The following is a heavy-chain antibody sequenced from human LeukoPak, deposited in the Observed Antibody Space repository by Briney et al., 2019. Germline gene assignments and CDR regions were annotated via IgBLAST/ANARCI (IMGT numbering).Heavy chain of an antibody. V-gene: IGHV3-7*01. Sequence: GGSLRLSCAASGYRFSNNWMSWVRQAPGKGLEWVANIKQDGSEKYYVDSVKGRFTISRDNAKSSLYLQMSSLRAEDTAIYYCARDRVGDSDAFDVWAKGQWSPSLQ. CDR3: ARDRVGDSDAFDV. CDR1: GYRFSNNW. J-gene: IGHJ3*01. CDR2: IKQDGSEK. D-gene: IGHD2-21*01.